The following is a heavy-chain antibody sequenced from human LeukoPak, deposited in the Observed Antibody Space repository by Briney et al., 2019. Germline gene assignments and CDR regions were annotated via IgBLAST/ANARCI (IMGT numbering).Heavy chain of an antibody. Sequence: PGGSLRLSCAASGFTFSSYGMHWVRQAPGKGLEWVAFIRYDGSNKYYADSVKGRFTISRDNSKNTLYLQMNSLRAEDTAVYYCAKGSGRWGYYDSSGYYYFDYWGQGTLVTVSS. D-gene: IGHD3-22*01. CDR3: AKGSGRWGYYDSSGYYYFDY. V-gene: IGHV3-30*02. CDR2: IRYDGSNK. J-gene: IGHJ4*02. CDR1: GFTFSSYG.